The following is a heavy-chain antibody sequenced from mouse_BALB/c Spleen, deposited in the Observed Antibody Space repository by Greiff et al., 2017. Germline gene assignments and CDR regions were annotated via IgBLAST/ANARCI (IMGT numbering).Heavy chain of an antibody. CDR3: TRGVDWFAY. CDR2: IDPETGGT. J-gene: IGHJ3*01. CDR1: GYTFTDYE. Sequence: QVHVKQSGAELVRPGASVTLSCKASGYTFTDYEMHWVKQTPVHGLEWIGAIDPETGGTAYNQKFKGKATLTADKPSSTAYMELRSLTSEDSAVYYCTRGVDWFAYWGQGTLVTVSA. D-gene: IGHD1-1*02. V-gene: IGHV1-15*01.